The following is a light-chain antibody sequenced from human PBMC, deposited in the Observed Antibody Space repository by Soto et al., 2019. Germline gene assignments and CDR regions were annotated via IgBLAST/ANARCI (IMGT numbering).Light chain of an antibody. V-gene: IGKV3-20*01. CDR3: QQYGSSPLT. Sequence: EIVLTQSPGTLSLSPGERATLSCRTSQSVSSSYFAWYQQKPGQAPRLLIYGASSRATGIPDRFRGSGSGTDITLTISRLEPEDFAVYYCQQYGSSPLTFGQGTKVEIK. J-gene: IGKJ1*01. CDR1: QSVSSSY. CDR2: GAS.